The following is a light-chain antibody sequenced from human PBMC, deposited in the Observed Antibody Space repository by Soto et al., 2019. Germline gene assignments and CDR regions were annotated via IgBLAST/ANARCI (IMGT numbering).Light chain of an antibody. CDR3: CSYGGTYTYV. Sequence: QAVQAQPRSVSGSPGQAFTISCTGTKSDLGDYNYVSRFQQHPGKTPKLMIYDVTRRPSGVPDRFSGSQSGNTASLTISGLQAEDEADYYCCSYGGTYTYVFGTGTKVTVL. CDR1: KSDLGDYNY. CDR2: DVT. V-gene: IGLV2-11*01. J-gene: IGLJ1*01.